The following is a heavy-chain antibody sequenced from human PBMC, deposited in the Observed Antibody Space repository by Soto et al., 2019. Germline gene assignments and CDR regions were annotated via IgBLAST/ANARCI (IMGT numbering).Heavy chain of an antibody. Sequence: HPSETLSLSCTVSGDFISSGTDYWGWIRQTPGKGLEWVSTLSGSGDTTYYADSVKGQFTISRDNSKSTLYLQMNSLRAEDTAVYYCAKDHGTYGPNWIDSWGQGTLVTVSS. V-gene: IGHV3-23*01. D-gene: IGHD3-10*01. J-gene: IGHJ5*01. CDR3: AKDHGTYGPNWIDS. CDR2: LSGSGDTT. CDR1: GDFISSGTDY.